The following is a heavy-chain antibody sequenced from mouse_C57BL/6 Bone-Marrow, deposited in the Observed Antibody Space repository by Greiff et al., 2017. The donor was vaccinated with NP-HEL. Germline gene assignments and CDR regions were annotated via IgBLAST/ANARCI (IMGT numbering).Heavy chain of an antibody. CDR2: IYPRSGNT. D-gene: IGHD2-3*01. Sequence: VQLVESGAELARPGASVKLSCKASGYTFTSYGISWVKQRTGQGLEWIGEIYPRSGNTYYNEKFKGKATLTADKSSSTAYMELRSLTSEDSAVYFCARGVYDGYYVGYFDYWGQGTTLTVSS. V-gene: IGHV1-81*01. J-gene: IGHJ2*01. CDR3: ARGVYDGYYVGYFDY. CDR1: GYTFTSYG.